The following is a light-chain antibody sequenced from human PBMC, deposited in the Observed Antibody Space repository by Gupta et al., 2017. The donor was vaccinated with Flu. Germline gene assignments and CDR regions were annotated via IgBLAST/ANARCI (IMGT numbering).Light chain of an antibody. J-gene: IGKJ1*01. CDR1: QSVLYSSNNKNY. CDR2: WAS. Sequence: NCKASQSVLYSSNNKNYLAWYQQKPGHPPKLLIYWASTRESGVPDRFSGSGSGTDFTLTVSRLQAEDVAVYYCQQYYTTPQTFGQGTKVEIK. CDR3: QQYYTTPQT. V-gene: IGKV4-1*01.